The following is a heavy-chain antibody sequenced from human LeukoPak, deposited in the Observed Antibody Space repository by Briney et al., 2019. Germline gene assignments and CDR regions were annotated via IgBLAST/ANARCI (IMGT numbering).Heavy chain of an antibody. J-gene: IGHJ5*02. D-gene: IGHD2-15*01. CDR2: LSGDGTTT. V-gene: IGHV3-74*01. Sequence: GGSLTLSCSASGFSFSNYFMHCFRQAPGVGLVWVSRLSGDGTTTIYADSVKGRFTISRDNAKNTLYLQMNSLRAEDTAVYYCARRVDATRWFDPWGQGALVTVSS. CDR3: ARRVDATRWFDP. CDR1: GFSFSNYF.